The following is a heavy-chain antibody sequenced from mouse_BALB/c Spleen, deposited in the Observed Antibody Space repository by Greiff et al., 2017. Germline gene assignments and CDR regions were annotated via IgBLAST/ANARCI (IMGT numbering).Heavy chain of an antibody. CDR3: ASGLLRPYYAMDY. V-gene: IGHV5-6-2*01. Sequence: EVQLQESGGGLVKLGGSLKLSCAASGFTFSSYYMSWVRQTPEKRLELVAAINSNGGSTYYPDTVKGRFTISRDNAKNTLYLQMSSLKSEDTALYYCASGLLRPYYAMDYWGQGTSVTVSS. D-gene: IGHD1-2*01. CDR1: GFTFSSYY. CDR2: INSNGGST. J-gene: IGHJ4*01.